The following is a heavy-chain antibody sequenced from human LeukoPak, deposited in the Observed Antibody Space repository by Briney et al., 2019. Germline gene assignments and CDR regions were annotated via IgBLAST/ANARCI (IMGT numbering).Heavy chain of an antibody. CDR2: IFHTGST. CDR1: GYSISSGCY. Sequence: PSETLSLTCTVSGYSISSGCYWGWIRQPPGKGLEWIGIIFHTGSTYDNPSLKSRVTISVDTSKNQFSLKLGSLTAADTAVYYCAREVFGTVTTHSDYWGQGTLVTVSS. J-gene: IGHJ4*02. V-gene: IGHV4-38-2*02. CDR3: AREVFGTVTTHSDY. D-gene: IGHD4-11*01.